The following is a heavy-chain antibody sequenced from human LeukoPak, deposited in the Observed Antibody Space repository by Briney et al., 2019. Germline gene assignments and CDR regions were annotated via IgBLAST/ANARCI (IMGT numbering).Heavy chain of an antibody. Sequence: SEALSLTCTVSGGSITSSDYWWAWIRLPPGRGLEWIGSIYYSGSTYYNPPLKSRATISVDTSKNQFSLKLSSVTAADAAVYFCARRSSSWYYFEDWGQGTLVTVSS. J-gene: IGHJ4*02. CDR3: ARRSSSWYYFED. CDR2: IYYSGST. V-gene: IGHV4-39*07. CDR1: GGSITSSDYW. D-gene: IGHD6-13*01.